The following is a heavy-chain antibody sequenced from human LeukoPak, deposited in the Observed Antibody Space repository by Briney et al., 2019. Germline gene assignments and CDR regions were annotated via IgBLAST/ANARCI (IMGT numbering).Heavy chain of an antibody. CDR1: GGSISSYY. Sequence: SETLSLTCTVSGGSISSYYWSWIRQPPGKGLEWNGNINYSGSTNYNPSLKSRVTISVDTSKNQFSLKLSSVTAADTAVYYCARAFKENYYYYGMDVWGQGTTVTVSS. CDR3: ARAFKENYYYYGMDV. J-gene: IGHJ6*02. V-gene: IGHV4-59*01. CDR2: INYSGST.